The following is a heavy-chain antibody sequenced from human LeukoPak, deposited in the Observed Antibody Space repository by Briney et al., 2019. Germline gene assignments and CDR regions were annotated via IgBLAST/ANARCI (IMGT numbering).Heavy chain of an antibody. CDR1: GFTFSSYG. Sequence: PGRSLRLSCAASGFTFSSYGMHWVRQAPGKGLEWVAVISYDGSNKYYADSVKGRFTISRDNSKNTLYLQMSSLRAEDTAVYYCAKSYYYDSSGYSDYWGQGTLAIVSS. CDR3: AKSYYYDSSGYSDY. CDR2: ISYDGSNK. J-gene: IGHJ4*02. V-gene: IGHV3-30*18. D-gene: IGHD3-22*01.